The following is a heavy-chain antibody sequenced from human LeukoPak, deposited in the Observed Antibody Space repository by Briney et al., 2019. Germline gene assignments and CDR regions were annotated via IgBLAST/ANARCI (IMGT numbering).Heavy chain of an antibody. CDR2: IWYDGSNK. CDR3: AREKDYGDYYFDY. V-gene: IGHV3-33*08. Sequence: GGSLRLSCAASGFTFSSYSMNWVRQAPGKGLEWVAIIWYDGSNKYYADSVKGRFTISRDNSKNTLYLQMNSLRAEDTAVYYCAREKDYGDYYFDYWGQGTLVTVSS. D-gene: IGHD4-17*01. J-gene: IGHJ4*02. CDR1: GFTFSSYS.